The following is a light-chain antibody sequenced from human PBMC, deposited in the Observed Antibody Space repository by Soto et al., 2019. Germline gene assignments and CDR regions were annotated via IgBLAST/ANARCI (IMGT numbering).Light chain of an antibody. J-gene: IGLJ1*01. CDR2: SNN. CDR3: AAWDDSLNGLYV. V-gene: IGLV1-44*01. Sequence: QSVLAQPPSASRTPGQRVTISCSGSSSNIGSNTVNWYQQLPGTAPKLLIYSNNQRPSGVPDRFSGSKSGTSASLAISGHQSEDEADYYCAAWDDSLNGLYVFGTGTKVTVL. CDR1: SSNIGSNT.